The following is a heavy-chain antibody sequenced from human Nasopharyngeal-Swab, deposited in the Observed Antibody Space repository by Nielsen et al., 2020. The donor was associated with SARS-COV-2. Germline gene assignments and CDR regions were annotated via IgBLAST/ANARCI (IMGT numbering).Heavy chain of an antibody. CDR2: IYPGDADS. D-gene: IGHD4-11*01. V-gene: IGHV5-51*01. J-gene: IGHJ4*02. CDR3: ARGGDYSRTHFDY. Sequence: GESLKISCKSSEYSFSNYWNGWVRQMPGKGLEWMGIIYPGDADSRYTPSLQGQVTITADTSISTAYLQWSSLKASDTAIYYCARGGDYSRTHFDYWGQGTLVTVS. CDR1: EYSFSNYW.